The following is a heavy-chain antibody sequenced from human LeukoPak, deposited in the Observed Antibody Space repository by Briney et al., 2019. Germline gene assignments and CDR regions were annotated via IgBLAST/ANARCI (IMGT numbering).Heavy chain of an antibody. J-gene: IGHJ4*02. CDR2: ISSRSSYI. V-gene: IGHV3-21*01. D-gene: IGHD2-21*02. CDR1: GFTFTSYS. Sequence: GGSLRLSCAASGFTFTSYSMNWVRQAPGKGLEWVSSISSRSSYIYYADSVEGRFTISRDNAKNTLYLQMNSLRAEDTAVYYCARDSAVAYCGGDCYFFDYWGQGTLVTVSS. CDR3: ARDSAVAYCGGDCYFFDY.